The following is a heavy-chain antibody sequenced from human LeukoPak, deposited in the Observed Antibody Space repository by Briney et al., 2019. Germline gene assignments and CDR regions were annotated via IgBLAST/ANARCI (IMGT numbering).Heavy chain of an antibody. Sequence: SETLSLTCTVSGYSISSGYYWGWIRQPPGKGLEWIGSIYHSGSTYYNPSLKSRVTISVDTSKNQFSLKLSSVTAADTAVYYCARVAGNPLYYYYYMDVWGKGTTVTVSS. V-gene: IGHV4-38-2*02. CDR2: IYHSGST. CDR1: GYSISSGYY. CDR3: ARVAGNPLYYYYYMDV. J-gene: IGHJ6*03. D-gene: IGHD2-15*01.